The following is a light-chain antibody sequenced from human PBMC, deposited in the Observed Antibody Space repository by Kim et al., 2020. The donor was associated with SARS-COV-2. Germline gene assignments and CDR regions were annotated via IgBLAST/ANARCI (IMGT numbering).Light chain of an antibody. Sequence: SSELTQDPAVSVALGQTVRITCQGDSLRSYYASWYQQKPGQAPVLVIYGKNNRPSGIPDRFSGSSSGNTASLTITGAQAEDEAYYYCNSRDSSGNHLWVFGGGTQLTVL. J-gene: IGLJ3*02. CDR2: GKN. V-gene: IGLV3-19*01. CDR3: NSRDSSGNHLWV. CDR1: SLRSYY.